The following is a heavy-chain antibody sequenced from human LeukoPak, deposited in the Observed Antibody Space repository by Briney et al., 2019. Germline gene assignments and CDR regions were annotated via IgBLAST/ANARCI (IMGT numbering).Heavy chain of an antibody. J-gene: IGHJ4*02. Sequence: GGSLRLSCAASGFNVSSNYMNWVRQVPGKGLEWVSVIYSDGSTYYADSVKGRFIISRGNSKNTLFLQMNSLRAEDTAVYYCARGSSDWYSYLDYWGQGTLVTASS. V-gene: IGHV3-66*01. CDR2: IYSDGST. CDR3: ARGSSDWYSYLDY. CDR1: GFNVSSNY. D-gene: IGHD6-19*01.